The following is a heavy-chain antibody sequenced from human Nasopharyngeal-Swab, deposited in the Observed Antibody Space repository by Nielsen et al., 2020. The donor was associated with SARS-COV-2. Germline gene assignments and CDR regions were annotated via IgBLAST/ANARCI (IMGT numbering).Heavy chain of an antibody. V-gene: IGHV3-21*01. CDR3: ARVSGYDLLEVYYYYYYMDV. CDR1: GFTFSSYS. Sequence: GESLKISCAASGFTFSSYSMNWVRQAPGKGLEWVSSISSSSSYIYYADSVKGRFTISRDNAKNSLYLQMNSLRAEDTAVYYRARVSGYDLLEVYYYYYYMDVWGKGTTVTVSS. J-gene: IGHJ6*03. D-gene: IGHD5-12*01. CDR2: ISSSSSYI.